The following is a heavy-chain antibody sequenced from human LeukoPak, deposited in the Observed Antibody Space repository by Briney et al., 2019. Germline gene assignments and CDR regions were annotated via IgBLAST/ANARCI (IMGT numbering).Heavy chain of an antibody. V-gene: IGHV1-69*04. J-gene: IGHJ6*02. Sequence: ASVKVSCKASGGTFNTYAITWVRQAPGQGLEWMGRIIPILDAADSAQKFQGRLTISADKSTSTVYMELSSLRSEDTAIYFCARFPVRGYTYGSVIHHMDVWGQGTTVTVSS. CDR2: IIPILDAA. D-gene: IGHD5-18*01. CDR1: GGTFNTYA. CDR3: ARFPVRGYTYGSVIHHMDV.